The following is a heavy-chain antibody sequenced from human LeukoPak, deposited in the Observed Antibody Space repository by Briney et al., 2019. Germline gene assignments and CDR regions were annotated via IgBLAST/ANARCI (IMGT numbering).Heavy chain of an antibody. CDR1: GGSFSGYY. D-gene: IGHD3-16*02. CDR2: INHSGST. CDR3: ASLFNVRYYYYYMDV. J-gene: IGHJ6*03. Sequence: SETLSLTCAVYGGSFSGYYWSWIRQPPGKGLEWIGEINHSGSTNYNPSLKSRVTISVDTSKNQFSLKLSSVTAADTAVYYCASLFNVRYYYYYMDVWGKGTTLTVSS. V-gene: IGHV4-34*01.